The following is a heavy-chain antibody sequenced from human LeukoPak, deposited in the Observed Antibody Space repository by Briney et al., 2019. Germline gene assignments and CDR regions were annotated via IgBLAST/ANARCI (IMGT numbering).Heavy chain of an antibody. D-gene: IGHD2-2*01. CDR3: AKDMSRSSTSWGSFDY. CDR1: GFTFDDYA. Sequence: GGSLRLSCAASGFTFDDYAMHWVRQAPGKGLEWVSGISWNSGSIGYADSVKGRFTISRDNAKNSLYLQMNSLRAEDMALYYCAKDMSRSSTSWGSFDYWGQGTLVTVSS. CDR2: ISWNSGSI. V-gene: IGHV3-9*03. J-gene: IGHJ4*02.